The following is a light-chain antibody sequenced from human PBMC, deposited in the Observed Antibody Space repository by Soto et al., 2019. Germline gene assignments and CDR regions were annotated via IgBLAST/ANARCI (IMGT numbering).Light chain of an antibody. V-gene: IGKV2-24*01. CDR1: ENLVHSDGNTY. CDR3: MHTAQSVYT. CDR2: RIS. J-gene: IGKJ2*01. Sequence: DIVMTQTPLFSPVTLGQPASISCRSSENLVHSDGNTYLSWLHQRPGQPPRLLIYRISNRLSGVPDRFSGSGAGTDFTLKISRVEAEDVGVYYCMHTAQSVYTFGQGTKLEI.